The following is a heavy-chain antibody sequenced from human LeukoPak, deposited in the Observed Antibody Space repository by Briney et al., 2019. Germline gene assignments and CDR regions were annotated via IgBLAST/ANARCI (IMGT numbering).Heavy chain of an antibody. Sequence: ASVKVSCKASGGTFSSYAISWVRQAPGQGLEWMGRIIPILGIANYAQKFQGRVTIIADKSTSTAYMELSSLRSEDTAVYYCARGRVGYCSSTSCYMAEYFQHWGQGTLVTVSS. D-gene: IGHD2-2*02. CDR2: IIPILGIA. V-gene: IGHV1-69*04. J-gene: IGHJ1*01. CDR3: ARGRVGYCSSTSCYMAEYFQH. CDR1: GGTFSSYA.